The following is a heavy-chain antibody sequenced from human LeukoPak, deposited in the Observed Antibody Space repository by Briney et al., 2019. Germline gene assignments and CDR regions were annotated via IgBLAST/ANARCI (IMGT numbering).Heavy chain of an antibody. Sequence: ASVKVSCKASGYTFTSYAMNWVRQAPGQGLEWMGWINTNTGNPTYAQGFTGRFVFSLDTSVSTAYLQISSLKAEDTAVYYCASLWFGESKSYAFDIWGQGTMVTVSS. CDR2: INTNTGNP. CDR1: GYTFTSYA. J-gene: IGHJ3*02. V-gene: IGHV7-4-1*02. D-gene: IGHD3-10*01. CDR3: ASLWFGESKSYAFDI.